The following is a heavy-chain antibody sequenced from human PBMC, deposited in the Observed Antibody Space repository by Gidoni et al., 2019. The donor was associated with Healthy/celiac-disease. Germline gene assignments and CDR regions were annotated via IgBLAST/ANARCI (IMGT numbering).Heavy chain of an antibody. CDR1: GGSISSYY. Sequence: QVQLQASGPGLVKPSETLSLTCTVSGGSISSYYWSWIRHPPGKGLEWIGYIYYSGSTNYNPSLKSRVTISVDTSKNQFSLKLSSVTAADTAVYYCARDHGSWQLYNWFDPWGQGTLVTVSS. CDR3: ARDHGSWQLYNWFDP. V-gene: IGHV4-59*01. D-gene: IGHD6-13*01. J-gene: IGHJ5*02. CDR2: IYYSGST.